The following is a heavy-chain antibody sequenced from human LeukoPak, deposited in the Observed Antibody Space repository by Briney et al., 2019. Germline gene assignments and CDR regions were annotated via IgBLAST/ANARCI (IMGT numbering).Heavy chain of an antibody. V-gene: IGHV3-23*01. J-gene: IGHJ4*02. CDR3: AKLLAEVVAVTRPDY. Sequence: GGSLRLSCAASGFTFSSYAMNWVRQAPGKGLEWVLGISGSGGSTYYADSVKGRFTISRDNSKNTLYLQMNSLRAEDTAVYYCAKLLAEVVAVTRPDYWGQGTLVTVSS. D-gene: IGHD2-15*01. CDR1: GFTFSSYA. CDR2: ISGSGGST.